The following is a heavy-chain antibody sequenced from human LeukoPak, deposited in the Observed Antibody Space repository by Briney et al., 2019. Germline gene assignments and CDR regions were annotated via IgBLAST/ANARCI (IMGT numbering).Heavy chain of an antibody. D-gene: IGHD1-26*01. V-gene: IGHV1-69*04. J-gene: IGHJ3*02. CDR3: ARPATRVVGATSRSDAFDI. CDR2: IIPTLGIA. CDR1: GGTFSSYA. Sequence: SVKVSCKASGGTFSSYAISWVRQAPGQGLEWMGRIIPTLGIANYAQKFQGRVTITADESTSTAYMELSSLRSEDTAVYYCARPATRVVGATSRSDAFDIWGQGTMVTVSS.